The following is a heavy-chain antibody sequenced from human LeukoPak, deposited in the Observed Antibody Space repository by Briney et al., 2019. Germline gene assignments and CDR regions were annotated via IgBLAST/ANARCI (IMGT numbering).Heavy chain of an antibody. CDR3: ARHRDYYDSSGPRGWFDP. CDR2: IYYSGST. CDR1: GFTVGTNY. V-gene: IGHV4-59*08. J-gene: IGHJ5*02. Sequence: GSLRLSCAASGFTVGTNYMSWVRQPPGKGLEWIGYIYYSGSTNYNPSLKSRVTISVDTSKNQFSLKLSSVTAADTAVYYCARHRDYYDSSGPRGWFDPWGQGTLVTVSS. D-gene: IGHD3-22*01.